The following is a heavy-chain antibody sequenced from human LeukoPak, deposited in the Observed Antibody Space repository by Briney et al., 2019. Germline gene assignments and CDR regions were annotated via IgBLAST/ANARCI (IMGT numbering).Heavy chain of an antibody. D-gene: IGHD3-22*01. Sequence: GGSLRLSCAASGHGFSRFSFNWIRQAPGKGLEWVSSITPTTSYIYYADSVRGRFTISRENAKNSLYLQMNSLRAEDTAVYYCARLRRTRDSSGYYYYYDYWGQGTLVTVSS. CDR2: ITPTTSYI. CDR1: GHGFSRFS. CDR3: ARLRRTRDSSGYYYYYDY. J-gene: IGHJ4*02. V-gene: IGHV3-21*01.